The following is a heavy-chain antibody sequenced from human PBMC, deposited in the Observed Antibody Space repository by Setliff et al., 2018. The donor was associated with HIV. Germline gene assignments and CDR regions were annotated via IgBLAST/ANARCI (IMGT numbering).Heavy chain of an antibody. CDR2: INTNNGNP. CDR1: GYTFTDYG. CDR3: ARDDYAITDLDF. D-gene: IGHD4-17*01. J-gene: IGHJ4*02. V-gene: IGHV7-4-1*01. Sequence: GASVKVSCKASGYTFTDYGINWVRQAPGQGLEWMGWINTNNGNPTYAQGFTGRFVFSSDASVRTAYLQIVGLKAEDTAVYFCARDDYAITDLDFWGPGTLVTVSS.